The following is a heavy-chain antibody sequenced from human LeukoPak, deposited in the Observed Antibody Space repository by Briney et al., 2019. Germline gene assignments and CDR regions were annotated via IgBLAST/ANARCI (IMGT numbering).Heavy chain of an antibody. CDR1: GASISSYY. CDR3: ASGPYPAAGTDHQFDY. Sequence: PSETLSLTCTDSGASISSYYWSWIRQPPGKGLEWIGYIFYSGSTLYNPSLQSRVTISVDTSKNQFSLKSTSVTAADTAVYYCASGPYPAAGTDHQFDYWGQGTLVTVSS. CDR2: IFYSGST. J-gene: IGHJ4*02. V-gene: IGHV4-59*01. D-gene: IGHD6-13*01.